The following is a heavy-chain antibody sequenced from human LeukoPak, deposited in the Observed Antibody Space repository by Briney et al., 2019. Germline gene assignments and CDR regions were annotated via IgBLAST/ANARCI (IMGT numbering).Heavy chain of an antibody. CDR1: GASISTHY. D-gene: IGHD6-19*01. CDR3: TRDGGVAVTPLDFDF. J-gene: IGHJ4*02. V-gene: IGHV4-59*11. Sequence: SETLSLTCTVSGASISTHYWSWIRQSPGKGLEWIGFVSYSGGTDFNPSLKGRVTLSVDTSKNQISLTLTSLTAADTAIYYCTRDGGVAVTPLDFDFWGQGTLVIVSS. CDR2: VSYSGGT.